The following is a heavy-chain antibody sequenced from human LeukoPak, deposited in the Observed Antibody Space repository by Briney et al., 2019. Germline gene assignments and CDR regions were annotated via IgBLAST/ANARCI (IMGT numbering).Heavy chain of an antibody. Sequence: GASVKVSCKASGFTFTNSAMQWVRQARGQRLEWIGWIVVGSGSTKYAQKFQERVIITRDMSTTTAYMEMSSLTSEDTAVYYCVAVDGNRGSYDAFDIWGQGTLVTVSS. V-gene: IGHV1-58*02. J-gene: IGHJ3*02. CDR2: IVVGSGST. CDR1: GFTFTNSA. D-gene: IGHD1-14*01. CDR3: VAVDGNRGSYDAFDI.